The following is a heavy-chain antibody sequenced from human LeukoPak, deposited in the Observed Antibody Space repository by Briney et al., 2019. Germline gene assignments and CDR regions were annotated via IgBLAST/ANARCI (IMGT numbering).Heavy chain of an antibody. CDR2: IYHSGST. J-gene: IGHJ5*02. CDR3: ARDVAPQGSGLLS. V-gene: IGHV4-38-2*02. D-gene: IGHD2-15*01. CDR1: GYSISSGYY. Sequence: SETLSLTCTVSGYSISSGYYWGWIRQPPGKGLEWIGSIYHSGSTYYNPSLKSRVTISVDTSKNQFSLKLSSVTAADTAVYYCARDVAPQGSGLLSWGQGTLVTVSS.